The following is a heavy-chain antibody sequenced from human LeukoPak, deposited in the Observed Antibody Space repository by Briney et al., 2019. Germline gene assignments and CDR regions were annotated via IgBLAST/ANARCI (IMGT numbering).Heavy chain of an antibody. D-gene: IGHD2-15*01. J-gene: IGHJ6*03. CDR2: TYYRSRWSN. CDR1: GDSVSSNSGT. Sequence: SQTLSLTCAISGDSVSSNSGTWNWIRQSPSRGLEWLGRTYYRSRWSNDYAVFVKSRITINPDTSKNQFSLHLNSVTPEDTAVYYCVRAGTSYYCSGGSCSVDYYYMDVWGKGTTVTVSS. V-gene: IGHV6-1*01. CDR3: VRAGTSYYCSGGSCSVDYYYMDV.